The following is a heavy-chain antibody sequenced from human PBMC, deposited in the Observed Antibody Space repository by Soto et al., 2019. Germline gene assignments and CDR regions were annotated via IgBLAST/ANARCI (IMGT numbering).Heavy chain of an antibody. Sequence: GGSLRLSCAASGFTFSSYAMHWVRQAPGKGLEWVAVISYDGSNKYYADSAKGRFTISRDNSKNTLYLQMNSLRAEDTAVYYCARGSPVLFDYWGQGTLVTVSS. V-gene: IGHV3-30-3*01. CDR3: ARGSPVLFDY. CDR1: GFTFSSYA. D-gene: IGHD1-20*01. J-gene: IGHJ4*02. CDR2: ISYDGSNK.